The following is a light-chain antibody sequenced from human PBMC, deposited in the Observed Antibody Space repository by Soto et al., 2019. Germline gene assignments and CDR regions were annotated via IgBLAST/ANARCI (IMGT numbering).Light chain of an antibody. V-gene: IGKV1-5*01. J-gene: IGKJ1*01. CDR1: QNIRSR. CDR3: QHYNSYSEA. CDR2: DAS. Sequence: PSTLSASVGARATITCRASQNIRSRLAWFQQKPGKAPKLLIYDASSLESGVPSRFSGSGSGTEFTLTISSLQPDDFATYYCQHYNSYSEAFGQGTKVDIK.